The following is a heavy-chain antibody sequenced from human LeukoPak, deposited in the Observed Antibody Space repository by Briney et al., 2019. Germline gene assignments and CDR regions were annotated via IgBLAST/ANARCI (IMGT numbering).Heavy chain of an antibody. J-gene: IGHJ3*02. D-gene: IGHD3-22*01. CDR3: AREWSYYDRPRAFDI. Sequence: PGGSLRLSCAASGFTVSSNYMSWVRQAPGKGLEWVSVIYSGGSTYYADSVKGRFTISRDNSKNTLYLQMNSLRAEDTAVYYCAREWSYYDRPRAFDIWGQGTMVTVSS. CDR2: IYSGGST. V-gene: IGHV3-53*01. CDR1: GFTVSSNY.